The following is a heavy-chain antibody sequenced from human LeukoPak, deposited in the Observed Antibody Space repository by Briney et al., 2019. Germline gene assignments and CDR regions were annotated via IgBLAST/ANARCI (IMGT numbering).Heavy chain of an antibody. CDR2: ISYDGSNK. Sequence: GGSLRLSCAASGFTFSSYGMHWVRQAPGKGLEWVAVISYDGSNKYYADPVKGRFTISRDNSKNTLYLQMNSLRAEDTAVYYCAKDGGAAAGLFDYWGQGTLVTVSS. D-gene: IGHD6-13*01. CDR1: GFTFSSYG. CDR3: AKDGGAAAGLFDY. J-gene: IGHJ4*02. V-gene: IGHV3-30*18.